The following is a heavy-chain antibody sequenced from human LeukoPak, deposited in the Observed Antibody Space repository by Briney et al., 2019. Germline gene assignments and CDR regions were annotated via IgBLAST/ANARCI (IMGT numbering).Heavy chain of an antibody. CDR2: ISTTGGTI. D-gene: IGHD2/OR15-2a*01. J-gene: IGHJ4*02. Sequence: PGGSLRLSCAASGFSITDYYMDWIRQAPGKGLEYVSHISTTGGTIYYAQSVKGRFTISRDNAKNSLYLQMNSLTAEDTAVYYCATFYTVRFDYWGQGTLVTVSS. V-gene: IGHV3-11*04. CDR3: ATFYTVRFDY. CDR1: GFSITDYY.